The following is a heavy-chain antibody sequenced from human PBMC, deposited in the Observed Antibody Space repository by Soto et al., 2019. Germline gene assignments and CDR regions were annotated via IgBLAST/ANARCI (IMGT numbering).Heavy chain of an antibody. D-gene: IGHD3-16*02. CDR2: IYESGTI. V-gene: IGHV4-30-2*01. Sequence: SETLSLTCAVSGGSIGGAGYSWSWIRQLPGGGLDWIGYIYESGTILYNPSLKTRLTISLNWSDKQFSLTMNSVTAADTAVYYCARAQFYSGWGNYRNLRFDAWGQGTQVTVSS. CDR3: ARAQFYSGWGNYRNLRFDA. CDR1: GGSIGGAGYS. J-gene: IGHJ5*02.